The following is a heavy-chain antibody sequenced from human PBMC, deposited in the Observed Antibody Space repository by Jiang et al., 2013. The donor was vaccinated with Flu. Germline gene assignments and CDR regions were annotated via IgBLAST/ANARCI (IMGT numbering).Heavy chain of an antibody. CDR2: INHSGST. J-gene: IGHJ4*02. V-gene: IGHV4-34*01. D-gene: IGHD1-26*01. CDR3: ARGKFRLGGSYY. Sequence: LEWIGEINHSGSTNYNPSLKSRVTISVDTSKNQFSLKLSSVTAADTAVYYCARGKFRLGGSYYWGQGTLVTVSS.